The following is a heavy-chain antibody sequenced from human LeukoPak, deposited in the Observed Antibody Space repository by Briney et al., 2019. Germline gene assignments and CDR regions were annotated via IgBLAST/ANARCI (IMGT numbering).Heavy chain of an antibody. J-gene: IGHJ4*02. V-gene: IGHV1-69*06. CDR1: GGTFSSYA. D-gene: IGHD2-15*01. CDR2: IIPIFGTA. CDR3: ARGGVLGYCSGGSCPSFDY. Sequence: ASVKVSCKASGGTFSSYAISWVRQAPGQGLEWMGGIIPIFGTANYAQKFQGRVTITADKSTSTAYMELSSLRSEDTAVYYCARGGVLGYCSGGSCPSFDYWGQGTLVTVSS.